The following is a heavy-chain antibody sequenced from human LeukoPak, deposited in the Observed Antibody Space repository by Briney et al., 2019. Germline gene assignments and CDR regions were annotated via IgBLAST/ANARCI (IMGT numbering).Heavy chain of an antibody. Sequence: SETLSLTCTVSGNSISTSKSYWGWIRQPPLKGLEWIGSTYFSGNTYYNASLKSRVTISVDTSKNQFSLTLTSVTAADTAVYYCARRILMDVWGNGTTVTVSS. CDR1: GNSISTSKSY. CDR3: ARRILMDV. D-gene: IGHD2-15*01. J-gene: IGHJ6*04. V-gene: IGHV4-39*01. CDR2: TYFSGNT.